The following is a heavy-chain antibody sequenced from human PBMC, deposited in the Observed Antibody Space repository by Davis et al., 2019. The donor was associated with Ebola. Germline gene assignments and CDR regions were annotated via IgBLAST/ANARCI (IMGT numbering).Heavy chain of an antibody. Sequence: SETLSLTCTVSGGSIISAGYYWSWMRQPPGKGLEWIGYIYSSGSTNYNPSLKSRVTMSVDTSKNQFSLKLSSVTAADMAVYYCARGLDYGDYGAIDYWGQGTLVTVSS. D-gene: IGHD4-17*01. CDR3: ARGLDYGDYGAIDY. V-gene: IGHV4-61*08. CDR2: IYSSGST. CDR1: GGSIISAGYY. J-gene: IGHJ4*02.